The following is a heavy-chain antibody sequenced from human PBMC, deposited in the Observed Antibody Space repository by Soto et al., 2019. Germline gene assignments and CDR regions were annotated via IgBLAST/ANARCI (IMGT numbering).Heavy chain of an antibody. CDR3: ARGTPYYYDSSGYYSIDY. CDR2: ISYDGSNK. J-gene: IGHJ4*02. V-gene: IGHV3-30-3*01. D-gene: IGHD3-22*01. CDR1: GFSFSSHS. Sequence: GGSLRLSCAASGFSFSSHSMKWVRQAPGKGLEWVAVISYDGSNKYYAESVKGRFTISRDNSKNTLYLQMNSLRAEDTAVYYCARGTPYYYDSSGYYSIDYWGQGTLVTVSS.